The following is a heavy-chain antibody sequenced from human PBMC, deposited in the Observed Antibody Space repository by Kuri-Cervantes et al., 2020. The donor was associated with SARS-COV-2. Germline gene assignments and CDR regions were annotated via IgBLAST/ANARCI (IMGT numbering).Heavy chain of an antibody. CDR1: GGTFSSYA. Sequence: SVKVSCKASGGTFSSYAISWVRQAPGQGLEWMGGIIPILGIANYAQKFQGRVTITADKSTSTAYMELSSLRSEDTAVYYCARDQGASDFDYWGQGTLVTVSS. CDR3: ARDQGASDFDY. D-gene: IGHD1-26*01. CDR2: IIPILGIA. J-gene: IGHJ4*02. V-gene: IGHV1-69*10.